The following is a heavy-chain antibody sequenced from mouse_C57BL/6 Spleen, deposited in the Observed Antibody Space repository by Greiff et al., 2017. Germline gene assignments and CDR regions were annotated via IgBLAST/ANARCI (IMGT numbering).Heavy chain of an antibody. D-gene: IGHD1-1*01. CDR1: GFTFSDYG. CDR2: ISSGSSNI. J-gene: IGHJ4*01. CDR3: ARADYYGSIPLSMYY. Sequence: EVNVVESGGGLVKPGGSLKLSCAASGFTFSDYGMHWVRQAPEKGLEWVAYISSGSSNIYYADTVKGRFTISRDNAKNTLFLKMTSLRSEDTAMYYCARADYYGSIPLSMYYWGQGTSVTVSS. V-gene: IGHV5-17*01.